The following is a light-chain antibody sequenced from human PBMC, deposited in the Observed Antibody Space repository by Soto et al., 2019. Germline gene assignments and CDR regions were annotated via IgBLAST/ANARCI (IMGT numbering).Light chain of an antibody. J-gene: IGLJ1*01. CDR1: SSNIGNNY. CDR2: DNN. CDR3: GTWDSSLSAGCYV. V-gene: IGLV1-51*01. Sequence: QSVLTQPPSVSAAPGQKVTISCSGSSSNIGNNYVSWYQQLPGTAPKLLIYDNNKRPSGIPDRFSGSKSGTSATLGITGLQTGDEADYYCGTWDSSLSAGCYVFGTGTKVT.